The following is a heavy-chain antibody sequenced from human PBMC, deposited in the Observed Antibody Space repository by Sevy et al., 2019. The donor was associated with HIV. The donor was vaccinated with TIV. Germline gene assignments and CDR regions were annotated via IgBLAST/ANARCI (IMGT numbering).Heavy chain of an antibody. V-gene: IGHV3-23*01. Sequence: GGSLRLSCAASGFTFSKYSMSWVRLPPGKGLEWVSTLSFGCGEINYADSVKGRFTISRDNSKSSVYLQMNNLRPEDTAVYYCAREGCTKPHDYWGQGTLVTVS. CDR1: GFTFSKYS. CDR2: LSFGCGEI. CDR3: AREGCTKPHDY. J-gene: IGHJ4*02. D-gene: IGHD2-8*01.